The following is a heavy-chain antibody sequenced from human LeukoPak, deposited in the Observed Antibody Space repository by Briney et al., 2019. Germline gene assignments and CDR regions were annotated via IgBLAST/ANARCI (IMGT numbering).Heavy chain of an antibody. J-gene: IGHJ4*02. CDR2: IWYDGSNK. V-gene: IGHV3-33*01. CDR1: GFTFSSYG. CDR3: AREVEWELPDY. D-gene: IGHD1-26*01. Sequence: GRSLRLSCAASGFTFSSYGMHWVRQAPGKGLEWVAVIWYDGSNKYYADSVKGRFTISRDNSKNTLYLQMNSLRVDDTAIYYCAREVEWELPDYWGQGTLVTVSS.